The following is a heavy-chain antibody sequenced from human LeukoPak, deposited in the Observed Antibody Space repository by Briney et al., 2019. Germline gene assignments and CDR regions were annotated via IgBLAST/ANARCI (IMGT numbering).Heavy chain of an antibody. CDR2: VDPEDGEI. CDR3: AIDVGELLTY. Sequence: ASVKVSCKVSGYTLAELSMHWVRQAPGKGLEWRGGVDPEDGEIIYAQNFQGRVTMTEHTSTDTAYMNLSSLRSEDTAVYYCAIDVGELLTYWGQGTLVTVSS. V-gene: IGHV1-24*01. CDR1: GYTLAELS. D-gene: IGHD3-16*01. J-gene: IGHJ4*02.